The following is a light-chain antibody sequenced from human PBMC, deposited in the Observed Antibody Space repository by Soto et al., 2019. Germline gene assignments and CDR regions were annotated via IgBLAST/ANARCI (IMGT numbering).Light chain of an antibody. Sequence: EIFMTQSPATLSVFPGERVILSCMASQSVGSTLAWYQQKPGQAPRLLIRGASTRATGVPARFSGSGSGTEFTLTISSLQSEDFTAYYCQQYSSSLTFGGGTTLDIK. CDR2: GAS. CDR1: QSVGST. V-gene: IGKV3-15*01. CDR3: QQYSSSLT. J-gene: IGKJ4*02.